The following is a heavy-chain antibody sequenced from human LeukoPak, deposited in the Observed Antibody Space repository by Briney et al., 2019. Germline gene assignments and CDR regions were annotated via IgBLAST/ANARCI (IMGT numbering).Heavy chain of an antibody. CDR2: INHSEST. Sequence: SETLSLTCTVSGGSISSGDYYWSWIRQPPGKGLEWIGEINHSESTNYNPSLKSRVTVSVDTSKNQFSLKLSSVTAADTAVYYCATRPDIAAAGPGWFHPWGQGTLVTVSS. CDR3: ATRPDIAAAGPGWFHP. CDR1: GGSISSGDYY. D-gene: IGHD6-13*01. V-gene: IGHV4-39*07. J-gene: IGHJ5*02.